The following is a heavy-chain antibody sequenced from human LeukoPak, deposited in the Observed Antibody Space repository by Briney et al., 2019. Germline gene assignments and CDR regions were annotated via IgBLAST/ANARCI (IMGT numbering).Heavy chain of an antibody. V-gene: IGHV4-34*01. D-gene: IGHD7-27*01. CDR1: GGSFSGYY. CDR2: INHSGST. J-gene: IGHJ3*02. CDR3: ARDGTSWAGENDAFDI. Sequence: PSETLSLTCAVYGGSFSGYYWSWIRQPPGKGLEWIGEINHSGSTNYNPSLKSRVTISVDTSKNQFSLKLSSVTAADTAVYYCARDGTSWAGENDAFDIWGQGTMVTVSS.